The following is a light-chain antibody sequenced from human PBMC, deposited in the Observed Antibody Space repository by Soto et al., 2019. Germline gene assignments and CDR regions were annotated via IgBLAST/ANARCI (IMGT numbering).Light chain of an antibody. J-gene: IGLJ2*01. Sequence: QSALTQPASVSGSPGQSITISCTGTSSDVGGYDYVSWYQLHPGKVPKVMIYEVSKRPSGVPDRFSGSKSGNTASLTVSGLQAEDEADYYCSSYAGSNNLVFGGGTKLTVL. CDR3: SSYAGSNNLV. CDR2: EVS. V-gene: IGLV2-8*01. CDR1: SSDVGGYDY.